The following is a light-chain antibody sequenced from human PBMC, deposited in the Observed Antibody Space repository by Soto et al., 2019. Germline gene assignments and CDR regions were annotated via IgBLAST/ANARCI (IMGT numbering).Light chain of an antibody. V-gene: IGKV3-15*01. J-gene: IGKJ1*01. CDR1: QSVSSN. CDR3: QQYNSWPRT. Sequence: DIVLTESPATLSVSPGERATLYCRASQSVSSNLAGYHQIPGQAPRLLIYTASMRASGIPASFSGSGSGTEFTLTFSSLQSEDFAVYYCQQYNSWPRTFGQGTNVDIK. CDR2: TAS.